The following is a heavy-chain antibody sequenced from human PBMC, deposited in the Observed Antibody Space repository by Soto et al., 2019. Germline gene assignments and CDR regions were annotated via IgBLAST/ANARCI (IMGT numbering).Heavy chain of an antibody. J-gene: IGHJ5*02. CDR2: IKPDGSEK. Sequence: PGGSLRLSCAASGFTFNNYWMNWVRQAPGKGLEWVANIKPDGSEKWYVDSVKGRFTISRDNAKRSLYLQMNSLRAEDTAVYYCARMGIVVVVAATPWFDPWGQGTLVTVSS. CDR1: GFTFNNYW. CDR3: ARMGIVVVVAATPWFDP. V-gene: IGHV3-7*02. D-gene: IGHD2-15*01.